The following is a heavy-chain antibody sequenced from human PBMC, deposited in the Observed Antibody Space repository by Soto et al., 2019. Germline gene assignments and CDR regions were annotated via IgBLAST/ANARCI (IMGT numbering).Heavy chain of an antibody. D-gene: IGHD1-26*01. CDR3: ARVGSYYYYFDY. Sequence: SLRLSCAASGFTFSSYAMHWVRQAPGKGLEWVAVISYDGSNKYYADSVKGRFTISRDNSKNTLYLQMNSLRAEDTAVYYCARVGSYYYYFDYWGQGTLVTVS. CDR1: GFTFSSYA. V-gene: IGHV3-30-3*01. J-gene: IGHJ4*02. CDR2: ISYDGSNK.